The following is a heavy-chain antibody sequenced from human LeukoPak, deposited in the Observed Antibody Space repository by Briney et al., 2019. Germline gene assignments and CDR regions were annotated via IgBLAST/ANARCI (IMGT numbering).Heavy chain of an antibody. D-gene: IGHD6-13*01. CDR1: GFTFSSYS. CDR2: ISSSSSYI. Sequence: GRSLRLSCAASGFTFSSYSMNWVRQAPGKGLEWVSSISSSSSYIYYADSVKGRFTISRDNAKNSLYLQMNSLRAEDTAVYYCARYSSSWYDYWGQGTLVTVSS. V-gene: IGHV3-21*01. J-gene: IGHJ4*02. CDR3: ARYSSSWYDY.